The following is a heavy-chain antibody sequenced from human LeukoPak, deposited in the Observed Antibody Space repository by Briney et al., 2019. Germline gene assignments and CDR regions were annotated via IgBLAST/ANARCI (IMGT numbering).Heavy chain of an antibody. CDR1: GGTFSSYA. Sequence: SVKVSCKASGGTFSSYAISWVRQAPGQGLEWMGGIIPIFGTANYAQKFQGRVTITTDESTSTAYMELSSLRSEDTAVYYCARGYYDIFTGWYYFDYWGQGTLVTVSS. CDR2: IIPIFGTA. J-gene: IGHJ4*02. D-gene: IGHD3-9*01. CDR3: ARGYYDIFTGWYYFDY. V-gene: IGHV1-69*05.